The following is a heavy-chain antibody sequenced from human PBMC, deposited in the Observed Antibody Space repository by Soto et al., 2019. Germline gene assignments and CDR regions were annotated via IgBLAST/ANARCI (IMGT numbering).Heavy chain of an antibody. V-gene: IGHV4-4*07. CDR1: GASVSSYY. CDR3: ARDVGKNY. CDR2: IHSSGNL. Sequence: SETLSLTCSVSGASVSSYYWSWFRQPVGKGLEWIGRIHSSGNLNYNPSLESRVTMSLDTSKNQFSLRLSSLTAADTALYLCARDVGKNYWGQGTRVTVSS. D-gene: IGHD3-10*01. J-gene: IGHJ4*02.